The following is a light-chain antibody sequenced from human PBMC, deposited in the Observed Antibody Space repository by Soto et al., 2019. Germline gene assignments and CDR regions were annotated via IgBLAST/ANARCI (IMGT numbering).Light chain of an antibody. V-gene: IGKV3D-15*01. J-gene: IGKJ4*01. CDR3: LENNEGPLA. CDR1: QSVGRN. Sequence: TVMTQSPASLSASPGDEATLSCRASQSVGRNVAWYRQKVGQAPRLLIYTASTRATGIPVRFSGSGSGTEFTLTIGGLQSDDFATYYCLENNEGPLAFGGGTKVEIK. CDR2: TAS.